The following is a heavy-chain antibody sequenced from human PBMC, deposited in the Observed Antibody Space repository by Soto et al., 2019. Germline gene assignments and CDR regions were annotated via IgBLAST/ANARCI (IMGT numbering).Heavy chain of an antibody. CDR3: ARDRHDVSTGCSAIGGFDP. CDR2: IYTAGDT. D-gene: IGHD3-9*01. J-gene: IGHJ5*02. CDR1: GVDVSDHY. V-gene: IGHV3-66*01. Sequence: VCCGALGVDVSDHYGRWILQNKGKGLEWVSNIYTAGDTYYADSVKGRFTVSRDRAMNTVFLQMNSLRGDDSAIYYCARDRHDVSTGCSAIGGFDPWGHGSQVTVSS.